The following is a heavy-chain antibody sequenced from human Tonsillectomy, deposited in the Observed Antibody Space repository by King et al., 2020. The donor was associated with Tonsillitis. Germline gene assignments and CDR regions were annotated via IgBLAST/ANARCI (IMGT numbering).Heavy chain of an antibody. D-gene: IGHD3-22*01. CDR3: ASGAYYYDGSGYFLGPY. CDR2: ISYDGSNK. V-gene: IGHV3-30*04. CDR1: GFTFSSYA. J-gene: IGHJ4*02. Sequence: VQLVESGGGVVQPGRSLRLSCAASGFTFSSYAIHWVRQAPGKGLEWVAVISYDGSNKYYADSVKGRFTISRDNSKNTLYMQMNSLRAEDTAVYYCASGAYYYDGSGYFLGPYWGQGTLVTVSS.